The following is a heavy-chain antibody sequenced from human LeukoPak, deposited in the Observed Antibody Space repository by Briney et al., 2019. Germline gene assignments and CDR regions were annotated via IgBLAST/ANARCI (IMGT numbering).Heavy chain of an antibody. CDR1: GFTFDDYT. CDR3: AKSLWFGDVGDPYFQH. Sequence: QSGGSLRLSCAASGFTFDDYTMHWVRQAPGKGLEWVSGISWNSGSIGYADSVKGRFTISRDNAKNSLYLQMNSLRAEDMALYYCAKSLWFGDVGDPYFQHWGQGTLVTVSS. CDR2: ISWNSGSI. V-gene: IGHV3-9*03. J-gene: IGHJ1*01. D-gene: IGHD3-10*01.